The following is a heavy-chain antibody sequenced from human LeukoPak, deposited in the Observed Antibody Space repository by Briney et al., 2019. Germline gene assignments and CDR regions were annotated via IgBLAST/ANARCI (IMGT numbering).Heavy chain of an antibody. CDR1: GYTFTSYY. D-gene: IGHD1-26*01. CDR3: ARVSVGATKLAYFDY. J-gene: IGHJ4*02. V-gene: IGHV1-46*01. Sequence: ASVEVSCKASGYTFTSYYMHWVRQAPGQGLEWMGIINPSGGSTSYAQKFQGRVTMTRDMSTSTVYMELSSLRSEDTAVYYCARVSVGATKLAYFDYWGQGTLVTVSS. CDR2: INPSGGST.